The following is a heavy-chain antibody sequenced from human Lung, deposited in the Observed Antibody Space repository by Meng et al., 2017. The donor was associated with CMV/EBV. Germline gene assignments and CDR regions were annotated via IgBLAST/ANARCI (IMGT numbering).Heavy chain of an antibody. D-gene: IGHD5-18*01. J-gene: IGHJ6*02. V-gene: IGHV4-34*01. CDR3: ARSYSYGWGPYYYYYGMDV. CDR2: INHSGST. CDR1: GGSFSGYY. Sequence: SETLSLTCAVYGGSFSGYYWRWIRQPPGKGLEWIGEINHSGSTNYNPSLKSRVTMSVDTSKNQFSLKLSSVTAADTAVYYCARSYSYGWGPYYYYYGMDVWGQGXTVTVSS.